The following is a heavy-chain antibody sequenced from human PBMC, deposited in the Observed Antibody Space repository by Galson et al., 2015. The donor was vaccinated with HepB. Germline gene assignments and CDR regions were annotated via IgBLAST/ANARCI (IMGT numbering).Heavy chain of an antibody. CDR2: ISGSGGST. D-gene: IGHD2-15*01. V-gene: IGHV3-23*01. J-gene: IGHJ6*02. Sequence: SLRLSCAASGFTFSSYAMSWVRQAPGKGLEWVSAISGSGGSTYYADSVKGRFTISRDNSKNTLYLQMNSLRAEDTAVYYCAKGGAISASNKHYYYYYYGMDVWGQGTTVTVSS. CDR1: GFTFSSYA. CDR3: AKGGAISASNKHYYYYYYGMDV.